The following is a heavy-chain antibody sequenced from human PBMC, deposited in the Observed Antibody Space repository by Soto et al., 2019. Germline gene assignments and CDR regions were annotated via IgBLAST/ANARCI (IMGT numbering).Heavy chain of an antibody. CDR3: ARHPSDFWFDP. J-gene: IGHJ5*02. Sequence: SETLSLTCAVSGGSISSGGYSWSWIRQPPGKGLEWIGYIYHSGSTYYNPSLKSRVTISVDRSKNQFFLKLSSVTAADTAVYYCARHPSDFWFDPWGQGTLVTVSS. CDR2: IYHSGST. V-gene: IGHV4-30-2*01. D-gene: IGHD2-21*02. CDR1: GGSISSGGYS.